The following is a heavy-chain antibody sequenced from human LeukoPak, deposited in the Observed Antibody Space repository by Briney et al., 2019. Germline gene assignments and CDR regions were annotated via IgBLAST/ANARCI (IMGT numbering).Heavy chain of an antibody. J-gene: IGHJ4*02. CDR2: IYYRGST. CDR1: GGSISSYY. D-gene: IGHD3-10*01. Sequence: SETLSLTCTVSGGSISSYYWSWIRRPPGKGLEWIGYIYYRGSTNDNPSLKSRVPISVDTSKNQFSLKLSPVTAADTAVYYCARISGSYYFQFDYWGQGPLVTVSS. CDR3: ARISGSYYFQFDY. V-gene: IGHV4-59*01.